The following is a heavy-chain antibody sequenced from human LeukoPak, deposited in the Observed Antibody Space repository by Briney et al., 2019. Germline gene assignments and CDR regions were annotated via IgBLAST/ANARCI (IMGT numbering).Heavy chain of an antibody. J-gene: IGHJ5*02. CDR1: GGSISSGSYY. CDR3: ARDLEYYGSGSSFNWFDP. Sequence: ASETLSLTCTVSGGSISSGSYYWSWIRQPAGKGLEWIGRIYTSGSTNYNPSLKSRVTISVDTSKNQFSLKLSSVTAADTAVYYCARDLEYYGSGSSFNWFDPWGQGTLVTVSS. CDR2: IYTSGST. V-gene: IGHV4-61*02. D-gene: IGHD3-10*01.